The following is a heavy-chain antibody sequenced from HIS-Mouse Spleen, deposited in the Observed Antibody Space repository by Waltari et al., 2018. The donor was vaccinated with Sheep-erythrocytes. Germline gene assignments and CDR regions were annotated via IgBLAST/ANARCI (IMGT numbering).Heavy chain of an antibody. Sequence: LRLSCAASGFTFSSYAMSWVRQAPGKGLEWVSAISGSVGSTYYADAVKGRFTISRDNSKNTLYLQMNSLRAEDTAVYYCAKQTLRRTYFDYWGQGTLVTVSS. V-gene: IGHV3-23*01. CDR1: GFTFSSYA. J-gene: IGHJ4*02. CDR3: AKQTLRRTYFDY. CDR2: ISGSVGST. D-gene: IGHD4-17*01.